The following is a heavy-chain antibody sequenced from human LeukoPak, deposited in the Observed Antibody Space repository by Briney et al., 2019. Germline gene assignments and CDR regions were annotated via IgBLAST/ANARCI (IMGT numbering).Heavy chain of an antibody. V-gene: IGHV4-4*02. J-gene: IGHJ3*02. CDR3: ARGDDYDSSGDAFDI. D-gene: IGHD3-22*01. Sequence: SETLSLTCAVSGGSISSSNWWSWVRQPPGKGLEWIGEIYHSGSTNYNPSLKSRVTISVDKSKNQFSLKLSSVTAADTAVYYCARGDDYDSSGDAFDIWGQGTMVTVSS. CDR2: IYHSGST. CDR1: GGSISSSNW.